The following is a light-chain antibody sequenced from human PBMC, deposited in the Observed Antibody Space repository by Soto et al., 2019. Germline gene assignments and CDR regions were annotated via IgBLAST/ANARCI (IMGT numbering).Light chain of an antibody. Sequence: QSVLTQPPSVSGAPGQRVTISCTGNNSNLGAGYDVHWYQQLPGAAPKLVIFGNRNRPSGVPERFSGSKSGNTASLTVSGLQAEDEADYYCSSYAASDNFVVFGGGTKLTVL. CDR1: NSNLGAGYD. V-gene: IGLV1-40*01. J-gene: IGLJ2*01. CDR2: GNR. CDR3: SSYAASDNFVV.